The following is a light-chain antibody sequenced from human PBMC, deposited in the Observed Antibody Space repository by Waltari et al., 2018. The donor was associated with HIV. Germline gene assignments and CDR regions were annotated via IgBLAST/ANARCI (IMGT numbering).Light chain of an antibody. J-gene: IGLJ2*01. CDR2: DVI. CDR1: SSEFCSYDP. V-gene: IGLV2-11*01. CDR3: CSYGGSYTFV. Sequence: QSALTPPRSVSGSPGQSVTISCSGSSSEFCSYDPVSWYHHVPGGATKVVIYDVIQRPSAISDRFSGSKSGNTAYLRISGLRIDDEGDYYCCSYGGSYTFVFGGGTRLTV.